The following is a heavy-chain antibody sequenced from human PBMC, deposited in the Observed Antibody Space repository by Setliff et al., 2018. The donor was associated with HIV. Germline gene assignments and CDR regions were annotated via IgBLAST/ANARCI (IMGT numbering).Heavy chain of an antibody. Sequence: PGGSLRLSCAASGSGFTFSSYSMNWVRQAPGKGLEWVSYTSSSGSTIYYADSVKGRFTISRDNAKNSLFLQMNSLRAEDTAVYYCARDLDYYFDYWGQGTLVTVSS. CDR2: TSSSGSTI. V-gene: IGHV3-48*04. J-gene: IGHJ4*02. CDR3: ARDLDYYFDY. D-gene: IGHD1-1*01. CDR1: GSGFTFSSYS.